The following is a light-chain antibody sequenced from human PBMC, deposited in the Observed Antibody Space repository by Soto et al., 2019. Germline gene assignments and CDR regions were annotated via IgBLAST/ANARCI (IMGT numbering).Light chain of an antibody. CDR3: QSYDSSLSGVV. CDR2: GNS. Sequence: QSVLTQPPSVSGAPGQRVTISCTGSSSNIGAGYDVHWYQQLPGTAPKLLIYGNSNRPSGVPDRFSGSKSGTSASLAITGXXAXXXXXYYCQSYDSSLSGVVFGGGTKVTVL. V-gene: IGLV1-40*01. J-gene: IGLJ2*01. CDR1: SSNIGAGYD.